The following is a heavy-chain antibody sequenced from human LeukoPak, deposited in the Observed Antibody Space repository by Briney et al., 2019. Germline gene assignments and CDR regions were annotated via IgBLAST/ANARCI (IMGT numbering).Heavy chain of an antibody. D-gene: IGHD3-10*01. CDR3: AKGTMVRGVGIDY. V-gene: IGHV3-33*06. CDR2: IWYDGSNK. CDR1: GLTFSSYG. J-gene: IGHJ4*02. Sequence: PGRSLRLSCAASGLTFSSYGMHLVRQAPGKGLEWVAVIWYDGSNKYYADSVKGRFTISRDNSKNTLYLQMNSLRAEDTAVYYCAKGTMVRGVGIDYWGQGTLVTVSS.